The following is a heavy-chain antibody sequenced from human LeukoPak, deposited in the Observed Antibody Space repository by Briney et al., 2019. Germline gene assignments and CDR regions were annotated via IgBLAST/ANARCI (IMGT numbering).Heavy chain of an antibody. CDR3: VNLNTRRDGYNLAGQETIDY. CDR1: GGSISSSSYY. V-gene: IGHV4-39*07. J-gene: IGHJ4*02. D-gene: IGHD5-24*01. CDR2: IYYSGST. Sequence: SETLSLTCTVSGGSISSSSYYWGWIRQPPGKGLEWIGSIYYSGSTYYNPSLKSRVTISVDTSKNQFSLKLSSVTAADTAVYYCVNLNTRRDGYNLAGQETIDYWGQGTLVTVSS.